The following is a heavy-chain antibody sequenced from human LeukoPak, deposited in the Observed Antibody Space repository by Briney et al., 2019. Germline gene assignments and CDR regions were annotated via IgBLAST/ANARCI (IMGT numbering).Heavy chain of an antibody. CDR2: INHSGST. V-gene: IGHV4/OR15-8*01. D-gene: IGHD3-22*01. CDR3: ARASYYDSSGYYLLY. J-gene: IGHJ4*02. CDR1: GGSISGTNW. Sequence: SETLSLTCGVSGGSISGTNWWSWIRQPPGKGLEWIGEINHSGSTNYNPSLKSRVTISVDTSKNQFSLKLSSVTAADTAVYYCARASYYDSSGYYLLYWGQGTLVTVSS.